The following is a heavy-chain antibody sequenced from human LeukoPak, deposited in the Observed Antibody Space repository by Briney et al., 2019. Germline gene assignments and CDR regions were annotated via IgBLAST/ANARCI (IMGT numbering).Heavy chain of an antibody. CDR2: INPNSGGT. CDR3: ARDLDYYGSGSYYLLDY. CDR1: GYTLAGYY. Sequence: ASVKVSCKASGYTLAGYYMHWVRQAPGQGLEWMGWINPNSGGTNYAQKSQGRVTMTRDTSISTVYMELSRLRSDDTAIYYCARDLDYYGSGSYYLLDYWGQGTLVTVSS. D-gene: IGHD3-10*01. V-gene: IGHV1-2*02. J-gene: IGHJ4*02.